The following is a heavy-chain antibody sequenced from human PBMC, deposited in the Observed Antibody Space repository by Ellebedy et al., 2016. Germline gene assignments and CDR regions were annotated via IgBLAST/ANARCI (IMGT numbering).Heavy chain of an antibody. V-gene: IGHV3-23*01. J-gene: IGHJ4*02. CDR1: GFRFRSYA. Sequence: GESLKISCAGTGFRFRSYAMNWVRQARGKGLEWVAAISASGESTYYGNSVQGRFTISRDNSKNMLYLQMNSLTADDTATYYCAKENGGYIDHWGQGTLVTVSS. D-gene: IGHD2-8*01. CDR2: ISASGEST. CDR3: AKENGGYIDH.